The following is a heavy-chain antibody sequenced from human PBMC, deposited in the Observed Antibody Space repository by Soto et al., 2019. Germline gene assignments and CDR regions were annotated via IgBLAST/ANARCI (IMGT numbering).Heavy chain of an antibody. Sequence: GASVKVSCKASGYTFTGYYMHWVRQAPGQGLEWMGWINPNSGGTNYAQKFQGWVTMTRDTSISTAYMELSRLRSDDTAVYYCARDFGGPGGYYDSSGYYYYYYGMDVWGQGTTVTVSS. D-gene: IGHD3-22*01. J-gene: IGHJ6*02. V-gene: IGHV1-2*04. CDR1: GYTFTGYY. CDR3: ARDFGGPGGYYDSSGYYYYYYGMDV. CDR2: INPNSGGT.